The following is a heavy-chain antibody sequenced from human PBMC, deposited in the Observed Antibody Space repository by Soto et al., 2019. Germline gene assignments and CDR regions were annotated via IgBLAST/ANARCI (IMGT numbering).Heavy chain of an antibody. CDR2: IYYSGST. V-gene: IGHV4-31*03. J-gene: IGHJ4*02. CDR3: ARVVVNGYCSGGSCYSIDY. CDR1: GGSISSGGYY. Sequence: SETLSLTCTVSGGSISSGGYYWSWIRQHPGKGLEWIGYIYYSGSTYYNPSLKSRVTISVDTSKNQFSLKLSSVTAADTAVYYCARVVVNGYCSGGSCYSIDYWGQGTLVTVSP. D-gene: IGHD2-15*01.